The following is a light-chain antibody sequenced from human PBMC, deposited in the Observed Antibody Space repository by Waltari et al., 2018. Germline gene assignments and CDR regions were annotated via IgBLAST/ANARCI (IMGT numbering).Light chain of an antibody. V-gene: IGKV1-39*01. CDR3: EQGYRTPIS. Sequence: DIQMTQSPSSLSASVGDRVTITCRASQSSSSYLNWYQQKPGKAPTLLLYAASRSQSGVPSRFSGSGSGTDFTLTISSLQSEDFATYYCEQGYRTPISFGGGTKVEIK. CDR2: AAS. J-gene: IGKJ4*01. CDR1: QSSSSY.